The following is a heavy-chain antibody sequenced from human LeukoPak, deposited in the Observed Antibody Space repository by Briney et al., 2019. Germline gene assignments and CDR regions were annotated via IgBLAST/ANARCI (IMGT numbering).Heavy chain of an antibody. CDR3: ARDSGSGNNDY. Sequence: ASVKVSCKVSGYTLTELSMHWVRQAPGKGLEWMGGFDPEDGETIYAQKFQGRVTFISNTSATTAFMELSSLRSEDAAVYYCARDSGSGNNDYWGQGTLVTVSS. J-gene: IGHJ4*02. CDR1: GYTLTELS. D-gene: IGHD1-26*01. CDR2: FDPEDGET. V-gene: IGHV1-24*01.